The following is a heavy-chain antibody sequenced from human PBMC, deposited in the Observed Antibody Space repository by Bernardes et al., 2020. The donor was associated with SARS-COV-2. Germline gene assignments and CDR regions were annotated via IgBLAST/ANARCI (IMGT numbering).Heavy chain of an antibody. CDR2: INPNSGGT. V-gene: IGHV1-2*04. D-gene: IGHD3-3*01. Sequence: ASVKVSCKASGYTFTGYYMHWVRQAPGQGLEWMGWINPNSGGTNYAQKFQGWVTMTRDTSISTAYMELSRLRSDDTAVYYCARDGKGGRGYDFWSGYYNHYYYGMDVWGQGTTVTVSS. J-gene: IGHJ6*02. CDR1: GYTFTGYY. CDR3: ARDGKGGRGYDFWSGYYNHYYYGMDV.